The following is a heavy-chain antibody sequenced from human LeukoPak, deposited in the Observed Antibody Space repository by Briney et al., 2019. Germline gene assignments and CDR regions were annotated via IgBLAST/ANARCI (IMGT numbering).Heavy chain of an antibody. J-gene: IGHJ4*02. V-gene: IGHV1-69*10. CDR2: IIPILGIA. CDR1: GGTFSSYA. D-gene: IGHD3-10*01. Sequence: VKVSCKASGGTFSSYAISWVRQAPGQGLEWMGRIIPILGIANYAQKFQGRVTITADKSTSTAYMELSSLRSEDTAVYYCARAKGGTMVPFDYWGQGTLVTVSS. CDR3: ARAKGGTMVPFDY.